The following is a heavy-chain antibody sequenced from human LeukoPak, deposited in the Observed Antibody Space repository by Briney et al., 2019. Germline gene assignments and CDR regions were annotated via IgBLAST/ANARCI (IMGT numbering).Heavy chain of an antibody. Sequence: GGSLRLSCAASGFTFSSDGMRCGCEGPGKGLGWVAVISYDGSNKYSADSVKRRFTISRDNSTTTLYLQMNSLRAEDTAVYYCAKPPYTNPHYYYYGMDVWGQGTTVTVSS. J-gene: IGHJ6*02. CDR3: AKPPYTNPHYYYYGMDV. CDR2: ISYDGSNK. D-gene: IGHD3-16*01. V-gene: IGHV3-30*18. CDR1: GFTFSSDG.